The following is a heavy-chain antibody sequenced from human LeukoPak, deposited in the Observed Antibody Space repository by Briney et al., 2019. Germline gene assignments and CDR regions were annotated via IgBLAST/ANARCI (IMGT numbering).Heavy chain of an antibody. CDR2: ISGSGGTT. CDR1: GFTFSAFE. CDR3: VRVYCSSTSCSDYFDY. V-gene: IGHV3-48*03. J-gene: IGHJ4*02. D-gene: IGHD2-2*01. Sequence: GGSLRLSCAASGFTFSAFEMNWVRQAPGKGLEWLSYISGSGGTTLYADSVKGRFNISRDNAKNSLYLQMNSLRVEDTAVYYCVRVYCSSTSCSDYFDYWGQGSLVTVSS.